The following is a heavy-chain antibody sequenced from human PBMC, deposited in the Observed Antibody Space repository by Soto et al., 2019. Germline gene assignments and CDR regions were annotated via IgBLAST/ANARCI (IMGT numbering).Heavy chain of an antibody. J-gene: IGHJ6*02. CDR1: GFSLSNARMG. CDR2: IFSNDEK. Sequence: QVTLKESGPVLVKPTETLTLTCTVSGFSLSNARMGVSWIRQPPGKALEWLAHIFSNDEKAYSTSLKSRLTISNDTSKSQVVLTMTDMDPVDTATYSWAREIKQWRVQGGYYYYGMDVWGQGTTVTVSS. CDR3: AREIKQWRVQGGYYYYGMDV. D-gene: IGHD6-19*01. V-gene: IGHV2-26*01.